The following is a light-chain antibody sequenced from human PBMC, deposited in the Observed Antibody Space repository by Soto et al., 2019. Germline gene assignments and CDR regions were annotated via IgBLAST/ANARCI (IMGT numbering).Light chain of an antibody. Sequence: EIVMTQSPATLSVSPGERATLSCRASQSVSSNLAWYQQKPGQAPRLLIYGASTRATGIPDRFSGSGSGTEFTLTISSLQSEDSAVYFCQQYANWPKTFGQGTKVDI. CDR2: GAS. V-gene: IGKV3-15*01. CDR1: QSVSSN. J-gene: IGKJ1*01. CDR3: QQYANWPKT.